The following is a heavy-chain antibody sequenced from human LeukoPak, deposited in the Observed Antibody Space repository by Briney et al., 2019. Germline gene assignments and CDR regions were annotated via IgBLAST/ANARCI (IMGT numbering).Heavy chain of an antibody. CDR3: ARDNSNWAFDY. Sequence: PGGSLRLSCAASGFTFSSYSMNWVRQAPGKGLEWVSYISSSSSTIYYADSVKGRFTISRDNAKNSLYLQMNSLRVEDTAVYYCARDNSNWAFDYWGQGTLVTVSS. CDR2: ISSSSSTI. D-gene: IGHD7-27*01. J-gene: IGHJ4*02. CDR1: GFTFSSYS. V-gene: IGHV3-48*01.